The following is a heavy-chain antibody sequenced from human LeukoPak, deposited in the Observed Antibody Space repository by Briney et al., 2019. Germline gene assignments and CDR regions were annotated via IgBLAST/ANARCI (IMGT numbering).Heavy chain of an antibody. CDR1: GGSISSSSYY. CDR2: IYYSGST. J-gene: IGHJ4*02. CDR3: ARDGYNPIDY. D-gene: IGHD5-24*01. Sequence: PSETLSLTCTVSGGSISSSSYYWGWIRQSPGKGLEWIGNIYYSGSTYYSPSLKSRATISVDTSKNQFSLKLSSVTAADTAVYYCARDGYNPIDYWGQGTLVTVSS. V-gene: IGHV4-39*02.